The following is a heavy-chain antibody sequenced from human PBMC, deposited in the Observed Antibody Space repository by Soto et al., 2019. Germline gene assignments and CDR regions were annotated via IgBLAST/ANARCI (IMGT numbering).Heavy chain of an antibody. CDR3: GREKHGYSSGWAQNYYYGMDV. J-gene: IGHJ6*02. D-gene: IGHD6-19*01. CDR2: IIPILGIA. CDR1: GGTFSSYT. Sequence: SVKVSCKASGGTFSSYTISWVRQAPGQGLEWMGRIIPILGIANYAQKFQGRVTITADESTSTAYMELSSLRSEDTAVYYCGREKHGYSSGWAQNYYYGMDVWGQGTTVTVSS. V-gene: IGHV1-69*04.